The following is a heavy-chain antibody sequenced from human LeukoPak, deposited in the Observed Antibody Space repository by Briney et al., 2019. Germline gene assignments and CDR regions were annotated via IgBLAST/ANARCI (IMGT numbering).Heavy chain of an antibody. Sequence: GASVTVSCKASGYTFSIYSIAWVRQAPGQGLEWMGWISAYNGNTNYAQKFQGRVTMTTDTSTSTAYMELRSLRSDDTAVYYCARAGYSYGYLGYFDYWGRGTLVTVSS. CDR3: ARAGYSYGYLGYFDY. J-gene: IGHJ4*02. CDR1: GYTFSIYS. CDR2: ISAYNGNT. D-gene: IGHD5-18*01. V-gene: IGHV1-18*01.